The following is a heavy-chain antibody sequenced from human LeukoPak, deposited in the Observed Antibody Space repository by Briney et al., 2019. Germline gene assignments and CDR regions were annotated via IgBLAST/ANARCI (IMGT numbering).Heavy chain of an antibody. CDR3: ARFYYGSSGFAFDI. V-gene: IGHV3-21*01. Sequence: GXXLRLSCAASGFTFSSYSMNWVRQAPGKGLEWVSSISSSSSYIYYADSVKGRFTISRDNAKNSLYLQMNSLRAEDTAAYYCARFYYGSSGFAFDIWGQGTMVTVSS. CDR2: ISSSSSYI. J-gene: IGHJ3*02. CDR1: GFTFSSYS. D-gene: IGHD3-22*01.